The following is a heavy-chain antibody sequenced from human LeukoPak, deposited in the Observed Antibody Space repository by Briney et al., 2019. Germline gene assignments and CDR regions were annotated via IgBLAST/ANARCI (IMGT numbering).Heavy chain of an antibody. Sequence: GGSLRLSCAASGFTFSSYAMSWVRQAPGEGMAWVSAISGSGGSTYYADSVKGRFTISRDNSKNTLYLQMNSLRAEDTAVYYCAKDPYGTRYFDYWGQGTLVTVSS. CDR1: GFTFSSYA. D-gene: IGHD2-2*01. J-gene: IGHJ4*02. V-gene: IGHV3-23*01. CDR3: AKDPYGTRYFDY. CDR2: ISGSGGST.